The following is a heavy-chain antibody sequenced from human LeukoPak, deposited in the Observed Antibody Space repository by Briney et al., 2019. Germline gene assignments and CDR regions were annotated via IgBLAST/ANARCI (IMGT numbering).Heavy chain of an antibody. V-gene: IGHV3-49*04. Sequence: GGSLRLSCIASGCTFGDYAMNWVRQAPGKGLEWVGLIRTETYGGTTEYAASVKGRFTISRDDSKSIAYLQMNSLKTEDTAVYYCTRSVAGTWYYFDYWGQGTLVTVSS. CDR3: TRSVAGTWYYFDY. CDR2: IRTETYGGTT. J-gene: IGHJ4*02. D-gene: IGHD6-19*01. CDR1: GCTFGDYA.